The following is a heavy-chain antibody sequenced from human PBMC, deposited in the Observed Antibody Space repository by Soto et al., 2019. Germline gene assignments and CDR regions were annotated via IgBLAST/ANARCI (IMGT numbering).Heavy chain of an antibody. CDR2: MNPNSGNT. D-gene: IGHD3-22*01. J-gene: IGHJ4*02. CDR3: AREQYYDSSGYYYHYFDY. CDR1: GYTFTSYD. Sequence: QVQLVQSRAEVKKPGASVKVSCKASGYTFTSYDINWVRQATGQGLEWMGWMNPNSGNTGYAQKFQGRVTMTRNTSISTAYMELSSLRSEDTAVYYCAREQYYDSSGYYYHYFDYWGQGTLVTVSS. V-gene: IGHV1-8*01.